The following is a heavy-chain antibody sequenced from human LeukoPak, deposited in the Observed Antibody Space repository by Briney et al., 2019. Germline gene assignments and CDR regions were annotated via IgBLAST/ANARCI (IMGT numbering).Heavy chain of an antibody. CDR1: RYTFTGYF. V-gene: IGHV1-2*02. Sequence: ASVKVSCKASRYTFTGYFLHWVRRAPGQGFEWMGWINPNSGGTYYTQRSQGRVTMTRDTSISTAYMELSSLRSDDTAVYYCARAQSLTAPAGTFANSWGQGTLVTVSS. CDR2: INPNSGGT. J-gene: IGHJ4*02. D-gene: IGHD6-13*01. CDR3: ARAQSLTAPAGTFANS.